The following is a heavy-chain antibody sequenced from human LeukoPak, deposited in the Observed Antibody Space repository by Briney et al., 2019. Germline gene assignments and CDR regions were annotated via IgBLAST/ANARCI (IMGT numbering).Heavy chain of an antibody. CDR3: AREESEGFDY. J-gene: IGHJ4*02. CDR1: GFTFSTYS. V-gene: IGHV3-21*01. Sequence: GGSPRLSCAASGFTFSTYSMNWVRQAPGKGLEWVSSIGGSSSSIYYADSVKGRFTIPRDNAKNSLYLQMNSLRAEDTAVYYCAREESEGFDYWGQGTLVTVSS. CDR2: IGGSSSSI.